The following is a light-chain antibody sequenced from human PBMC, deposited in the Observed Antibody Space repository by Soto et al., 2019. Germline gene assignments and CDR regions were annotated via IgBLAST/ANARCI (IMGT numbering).Light chain of an antibody. J-gene: IGLJ2*01. V-gene: IGLV1-40*01. CDR1: SSNIGAGYA. CDR3: QSYDSSHVI. Sequence: QSVLTQPPSVSGAPGQRVTISCTGSSSNIGAGYAVHWYQQLPGTAPKRLIYGNSNRPSGVPDRFSGSKSGTSASLAITGLQAEDEADYYCQSYDSSHVIFGGGTQLTVL. CDR2: GNS.